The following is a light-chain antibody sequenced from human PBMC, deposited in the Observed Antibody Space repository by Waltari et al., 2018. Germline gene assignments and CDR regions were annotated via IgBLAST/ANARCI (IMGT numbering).Light chain of an antibody. Sequence: DIQMTQSPSSVSASVGDRVTITCRASQDISSWLAWYQQQPGKAPKLLIYPASSLQSGRPSRFSGRGSWTDFTLTISSLQPEDFATYYCQQANSFPLLTFGGGTKVELK. V-gene: IGKV1-12*01. CDR2: PAS. CDR3: QQANSFPLLT. CDR1: QDISSW. J-gene: IGKJ4*01.